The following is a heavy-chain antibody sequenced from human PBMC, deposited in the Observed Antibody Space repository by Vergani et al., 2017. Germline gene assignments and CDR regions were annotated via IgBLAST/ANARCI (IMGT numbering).Heavy chain of an antibody. CDR3: AGYLCPGSCCIGFDY. Sequence: QLQLQESGPGLVKPSETLSLTCTVSGGSISGHYWSWIRQAPGKGLDWVGYIYYTGDTRSNPSLTSRISMSLDTSRGQFSLTVKSVTVADTAVYYCAGYLCPGSCCIGFDYWGQGILVTVSS. CDR2: IYYTGDT. V-gene: IGHV4-59*11. D-gene: IGHD2-15*01. J-gene: IGHJ4*02. CDR1: GGSISGHY.